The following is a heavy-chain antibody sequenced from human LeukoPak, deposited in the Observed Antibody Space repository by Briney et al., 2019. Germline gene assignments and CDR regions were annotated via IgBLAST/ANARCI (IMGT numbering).Heavy chain of an antibody. V-gene: IGHV3-53*01. CDR3: ATRYIFDYLGY. Sequence: GGSLRLSCAASGVTVSSNAMSCVRQAPGEGLEWVSTIYGGGSTYYADSVKGRFTISRDNSKNTLYLQMNSLRAEDTAVYYCATRYIFDYLGYWGQGTLVTVSS. CDR1: GVTVSSNA. J-gene: IGHJ4*02. CDR2: IYGGGST. D-gene: IGHD3-16*01.